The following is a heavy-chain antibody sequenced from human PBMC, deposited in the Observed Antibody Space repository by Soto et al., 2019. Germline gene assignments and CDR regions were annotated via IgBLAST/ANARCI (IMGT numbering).Heavy chain of an antibody. CDR2: ISGSDVTT. J-gene: IGHJ4*02. CDR1: GFTFSSYA. Sequence: EVQLLESGGGLLQPGGSLRLSCAASGFTFSSYAMSWVRQAPGKGLEWVSAISGSDVTTYYADSVKGRFTISRDNSKNTRYLQMNSLRAEDTAVYYCAKEGGSGWGFDYWGQGTLVTVSS. D-gene: IGHD6-19*01. V-gene: IGHV3-23*01. CDR3: AKEGGSGWGFDY.